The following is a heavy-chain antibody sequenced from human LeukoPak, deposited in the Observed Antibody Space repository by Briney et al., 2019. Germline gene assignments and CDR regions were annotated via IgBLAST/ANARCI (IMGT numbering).Heavy chain of an antibody. CDR1: GGTFSSYA. CDR2: IIPIFGTA. V-gene: IGHV1-69*05. Sequence: ASVKVSCKASGGTFSSYAIGWVRQAPGQGLEWMGGIIPIFGTANYAQKFQGRVTITRDTSASTVYMELSSLSSEDTAVYYCAREHDTLTGMSFYYWGQGTLVTVSS. J-gene: IGHJ4*02. CDR3: AREHDTLTGMSFYY. D-gene: IGHD3-9*01.